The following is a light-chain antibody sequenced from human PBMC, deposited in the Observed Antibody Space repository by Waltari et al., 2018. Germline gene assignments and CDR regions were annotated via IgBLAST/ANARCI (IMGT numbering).Light chain of an antibody. V-gene: IGLV2-23*01. CDR3: CSYAGSSIWV. CDR1: SSDVGSYNL. Sequence: QSALTQPASVSGSPGQSITISCTGTSSDVGSYNLVSWYQQHPGKAPKLMIYEDTKRPSGVSIRFSGSKSGNTASLTSSGLQAEDEADYYCCSYAGSSIWVFGGGTELTVL. CDR2: EDT. J-gene: IGLJ3*02.